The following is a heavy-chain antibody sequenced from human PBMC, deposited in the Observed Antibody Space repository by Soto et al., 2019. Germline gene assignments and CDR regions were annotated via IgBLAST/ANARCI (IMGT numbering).Heavy chain of an antibody. CDR3: AKAGGYGSGSQNDYYYYGMDV. J-gene: IGHJ6*02. CDR2: ISGSGGST. D-gene: IGHD3-10*01. CDR1: GFTFSSYA. Sequence: EVQLLESGGGLVQPGGSLRLSCAASGFTFSSYAMSWVRQAPGKGLEWVSAISGSGGSTYYADSVKGRFTISRDNSKNTLYLQMNSLRAEDTAVYYCAKAGGYGSGSQNDYYYYGMDVWGQGTTVTVSS. V-gene: IGHV3-23*01.